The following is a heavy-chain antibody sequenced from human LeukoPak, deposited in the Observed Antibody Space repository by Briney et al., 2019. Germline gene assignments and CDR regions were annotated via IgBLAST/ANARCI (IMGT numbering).Heavy chain of an antibody. CDR2: IYYSGST. CDR1: GGSIISHY. CDR3: ARESADLIDY. Sequence: SETLSLTCTVSGGSIISHYWSWIRQPPGKGLEWIGYIYYSGSTNYNPSLKSRVTISVDTSKNQFSLKLSSVTAADTAVYYCARESADLIDYWGQGALVTVSS. J-gene: IGHJ4*02. V-gene: IGHV4-59*11.